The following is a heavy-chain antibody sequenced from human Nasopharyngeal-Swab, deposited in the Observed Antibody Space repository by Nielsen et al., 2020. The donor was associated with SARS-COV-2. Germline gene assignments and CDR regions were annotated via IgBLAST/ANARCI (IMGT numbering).Heavy chain of an antibody. D-gene: IGHD2-2*01. CDR1: GFTFSSYD. CDR3: ARGAVAVVPAAMRYYYYYYMDV. J-gene: IGHJ6*03. CDR2: IGTAGDT. Sequence: GESLKISCAASGFTFSSYDMHWVRQATGKGLEWVSAIGTAGDTYYPGSVKGRFTISRKNAKNSLYLQMNSLRAGDTAVYYCARGAVAVVPAAMRYYYYYYMDVWSKGTTVTVSS. V-gene: IGHV3-13*04.